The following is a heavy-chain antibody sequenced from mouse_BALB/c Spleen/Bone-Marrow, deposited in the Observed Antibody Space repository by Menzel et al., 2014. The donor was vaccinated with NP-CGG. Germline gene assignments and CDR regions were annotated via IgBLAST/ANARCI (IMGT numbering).Heavy chain of an antibody. J-gene: IGHJ3*01. V-gene: IGHV5-6*01. D-gene: IGHD2-1*01. CDR1: GFTSSSYG. Sequence: EVQVVESGGDLVKPGGSLKLSCAASGFTSSSYGMSWVRQTPDKRLEWVATISSGGSYNCYPDSVKERFTNSRDNAKNTLYLQMSRLKSEDTAMYYCAHYGIWGQGTLVTVSA. CDR3: AHYGI. CDR2: ISSGGSYN.